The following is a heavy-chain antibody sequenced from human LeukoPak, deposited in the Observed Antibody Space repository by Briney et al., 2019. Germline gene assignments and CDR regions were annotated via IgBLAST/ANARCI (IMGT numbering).Heavy chain of an antibody. CDR3: ARATYCGGDCYDRTAFDY. J-gene: IGHJ4*02. V-gene: IGHV1-2*02. D-gene: IGHD2-21*02. CDR1: GYTFTGYY. Sequence: ASVKVSRKASGYTFTGYYMHWVRQAPGQGLEWMGWINPNSGGTNYAQKFQGRVTMTRGTSISTAYMELSRLRSDDTAVYYCARATYCGGDCYDRTAFDYWGQGTLVTVSS. CDR2: INPNSGGT.